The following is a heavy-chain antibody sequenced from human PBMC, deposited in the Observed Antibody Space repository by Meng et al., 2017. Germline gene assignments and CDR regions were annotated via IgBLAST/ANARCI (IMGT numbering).Heavy chain of an antibody. Sequence: QGQLQESGPELVKPSQTLSLTCTVSGGSISSGGYYWSWIRQHPGKGLEWIGYIYYSGSTYYNPSLKSRVTISVDTSKNQFSLKLSSVTAADTAVYYCARDRGGGNDYFDYWGQGTLVTVSS. J-gene: IGHJ4*02. D-gene: IGHD4-23*01. CDR3: ARDRGGGNDYFDY. CDR2: IYYSGST. CDR1: GGSISSGGYY. V-gene: IGHV4-31*03.